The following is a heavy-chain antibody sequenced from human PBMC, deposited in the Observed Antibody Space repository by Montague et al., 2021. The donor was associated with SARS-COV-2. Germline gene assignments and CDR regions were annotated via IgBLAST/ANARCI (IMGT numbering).Heavy chain of an antibody. J-gene: IGHJ4*02. CDR3: AAGQSSSWL. Sequence: SLRLSCAASGFTFSSYWMSWVRQSPGKGLEWVATIKQDGSEKYYVDSVKGRFTISRDNAKNSLYLQMNSLRAEDTAVYYCAAGQSSSWLWGQGTLVTVSS. CDR1: GFTFSSYW. CDR2: IKQDGSEK. V-gene: IGHV3-7*01. D-gene: IGHD6-13*01.